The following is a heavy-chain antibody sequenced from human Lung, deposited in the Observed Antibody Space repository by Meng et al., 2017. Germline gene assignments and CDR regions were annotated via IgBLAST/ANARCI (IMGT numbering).Heavy chain of an antibody. J-gene: IGHJ4*02. CDR2: ISYDGSNK. V-gene: IGHV3-30*18. Sequence: QVQLVESGGGVAQPGRSLRLSCAASGFTFSSYGMHWVRQAPGKGLEWVAVISYDGSNKYYADSVKGRFTISRDNSKNTLYLQMNSLRAEDTAVYYCAKDLSKQQQLGELDYWGQGTLVTVFS. CDR3: AKDLSKQQQLGELDY. D-gene: IGHD6-13*01. CDR1: GFTFSSYG.